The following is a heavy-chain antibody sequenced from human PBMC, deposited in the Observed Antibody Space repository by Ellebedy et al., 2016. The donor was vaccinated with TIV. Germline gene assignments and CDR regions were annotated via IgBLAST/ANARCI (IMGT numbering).Heavy chain of an antibody. CDR3: ARGTYYYDSSGYLQGYFDL. J-gene: IGHJ2*01. CDR2: INSDGSST. Sequence: GESLKISCAASGFTFSSYWMHWVRQAPGKGLVWVSRINSDGSSTTYADSVKGRFTISRDNAKNTLYLQMNSLRAEDTAVYYCARGTYYYDSSGYLQGYFDLWGRGTLVTVSS. D-gene: IGHD3-22*01. CDR1: GFTFSSYW. V-gene: IGHV3-74*01.